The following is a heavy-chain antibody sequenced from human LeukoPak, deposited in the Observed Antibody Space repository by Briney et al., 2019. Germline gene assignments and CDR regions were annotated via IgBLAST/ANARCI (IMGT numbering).Heavy chain of an antibody. CDR3: ARRPMIQTSNNWFDP. J-gene: IGHJ5*02. D-gene: IGHD3-22*01. CDR1: GGSFSGYY. CDR2: INHSGST. Sequence: PSETLSLTCAVYGGSFSGYYWSWIRQPPGKGLEWIGEINHSGSTNYNPSLKSRVTISVDTSKNQFSLKLSSVTAADTAVYYCARRPMIQTSNNWFDPWGQGTLVTVSS. V-gene: IGHV4-34*01.